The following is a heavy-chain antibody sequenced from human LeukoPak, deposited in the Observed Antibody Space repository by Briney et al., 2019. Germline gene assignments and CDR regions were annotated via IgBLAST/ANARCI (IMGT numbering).Heavy chain of an antibody. V-gene: IGHV3-21*01. CDR3: ARHLTYYDFWSGYFLDY. CDR2: ISSSSSYV. J-gene: IGHJ4*02. D-gene: IGHD3-3*01. Sequence: PGGSLRLSCAASGFTFSSYSMNWVRQAPGKGLEWVSSISSSSSYVYYADSVKGRSTISRDNAKNSLYLQMNSLRAEDTAVYYCARHLTYYDFWSGYFLDYWGQGTLVTVSS. CDR1: GFTFSSYS.